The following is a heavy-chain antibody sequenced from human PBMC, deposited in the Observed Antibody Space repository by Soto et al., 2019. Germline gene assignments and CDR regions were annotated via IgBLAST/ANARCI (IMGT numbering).Heavy chain of an antibody. CDR3: ARVAETGYTSGWYYCDY. V-gene: IGHV1-69*14. D-gene: IGHD6-19*01. Sequence: QVQLVQSGADVKKPGSSVKVSCEVSGGTFSNYAFTWVRQGPGQGLEWMGGIIPIFGTANYARQFKGRVAISADKSTTTTYMELSNLTSEDTAVYYCARVAETGYTSGWYYCDYWGQGSLVTVSS. CDR2: IIPIFGTA. CDR1: GGTFSNYA. J-gene: IGHJ4*02.